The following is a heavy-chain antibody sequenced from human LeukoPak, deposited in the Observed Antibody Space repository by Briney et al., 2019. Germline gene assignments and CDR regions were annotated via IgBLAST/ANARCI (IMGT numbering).Heavy chain of an antibody. CDR3: ARSPGGMIAFDI. CDR1: GFTFRSYA. V-gene: IGHV3-23*01. Sequence: GGSLRLSCAASGFTFRSYAMSWVRQAPGKGLEWVSSISGSGGTTYYADSVKGRFTISRDNAKNSLYLQMNSLRDEDTAVYYCARSPGGMIAFDIWGQGTMVTVSS. D-gene: IGHD3-16*01. J-gene: IGHJ3*02. CDR2: ISGSGGTT.